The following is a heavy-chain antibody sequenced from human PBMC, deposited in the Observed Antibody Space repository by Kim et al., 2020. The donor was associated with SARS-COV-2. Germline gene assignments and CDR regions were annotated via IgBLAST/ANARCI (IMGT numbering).Heavy chain of an antibody. V-gene: IGHV4-34*01. D-gene: IGHD3-10*01. Sequence: SETLSLTCAVYGGSFSGYYWSWIRQPPGKGLEWIGEINHSGSTNYNPPLKSRVTISVDTTKNQYSLKLSSVTAADTAVDYCAGGNPLLLWFRELSPYFD. CDR3: AGGNPLLLWFRELSPYFD. J-gene: IGHJ4*01. CDR2: INHSGST. CDR1: GGSFSGYY.